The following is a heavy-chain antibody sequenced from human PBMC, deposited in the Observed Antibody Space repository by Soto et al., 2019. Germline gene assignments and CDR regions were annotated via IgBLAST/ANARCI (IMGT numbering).Heavy chain of an antibody. D-gene: IGHD3-3*01. V-gene: IGHV3-23*01. CDR1: GFTFSSYA. J-gene: IGHJ4*02. CDR3: AKVWEWKVRGSRPIDY. CDR2: ISGSGGST. Sequence: GGSLRLSCAASGFTFSSYAMSWVRQAPGKGLEWVSAISGSGGSTYYADSVKGRFTISRDNSKNTLYLQMNSLRAEDTAVYYCAKVWEWKVRGSRPIDYWGQGTLVTVSS.